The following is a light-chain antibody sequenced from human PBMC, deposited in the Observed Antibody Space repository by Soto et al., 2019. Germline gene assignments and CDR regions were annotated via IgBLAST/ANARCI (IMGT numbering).Light chain of an antibody. V-gene: IGLV1-44*01. J-gene: IGLJ3*02. Sequence: QSVLTQPPSASGTPGQRVTIPCSGSSSNIGSNFVNWYQQLPGTAPKLLMYNNNQRPSGVPDRFSGSKSCTSAALAISGLQSEDEADYHCATWDDSLNGLVFGGGTKLTVL. CDR2: NNN. CDR1: SSNIGSNF. CDR3: ATWDDSLNGLV.